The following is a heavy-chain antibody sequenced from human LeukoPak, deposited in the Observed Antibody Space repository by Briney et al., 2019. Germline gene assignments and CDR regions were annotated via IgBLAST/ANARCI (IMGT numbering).Heavy chain of an antibody. CDR1: GFTFSSYS. Sequence: GGSLRLSCAASGFTFSSYSMNWVRQAPGKGLEWVSYISSSSTIYYADSVKGRFTISRDNAKNSLYLQMNSLRDEDTAVYYCARDGYNTGDYWGQGTLVTVSS. V-gene: IGHV3-48*02. J-gene: IGHJ4*02. CDR3: ARDGYNTGDY. D-gene: IGHD5-24*01. CDR2: ISSSSTI.